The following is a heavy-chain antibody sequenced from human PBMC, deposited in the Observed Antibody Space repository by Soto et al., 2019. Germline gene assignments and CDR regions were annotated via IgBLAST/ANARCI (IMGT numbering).Heavy chain of an antibody. D-gene: IGHD6-19*01. CDR2: ISYDGSNK. CDR1: GFTFSSYA. CDR3: ARGAVAGFYYYYYGMDV. Sequence: PGGSLRLSCAASGFTFSSYAMHWVRQAPGKGLEWVAVISYDGSNKYYADSVKGRFTISRDNSKNTLYLQMNSLRAEDTAVYYCARGAVAGFYYYYYGMDVWGQGTTVTVSS. V-gene: IGHV3-30-3*01. J-gene: IGHJ6*02.